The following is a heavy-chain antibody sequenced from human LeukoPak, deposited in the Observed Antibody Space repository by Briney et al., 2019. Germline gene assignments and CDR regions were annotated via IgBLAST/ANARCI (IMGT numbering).Heavy chain of an antibody. CDR2: ISDIGSI. V-gene: IGHV4-59*12. J-gene: IGHJ4*02. CDR1: GGSISSYY. D-gene: IGHD6-6*01. CDR3: AREVLSIAARPFDY. Sequence: SETLSLTCTVSGGSISSYYWSWIRQPPGRGLEWIAYISDIGSINYNPSLKSRVTISLDTSKNQFSLKLSSVTAADTAVYYCAREVLSIAARPFDYWGQGTLVTVSS.